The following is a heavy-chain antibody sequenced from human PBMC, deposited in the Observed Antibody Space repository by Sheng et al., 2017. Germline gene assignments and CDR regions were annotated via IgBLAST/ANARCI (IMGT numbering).Heavy chain of an antibody. J-gene: IGHJ6*02. CDR3: ARDGYSSSWYRVGYYYYGMDV. Sequence: QVQLQESGPGLVKPSETLSLTCTVSGGSISSYYWSWIRQPAGKGLEWIGRIYTSGSTNYNPSLKSRVTMSVDTSKNQFSLKLSSVTAADTAVYYCARDGYSSSWYRVGYYYYGMDVWGQGTTVTVSS. V-gene: IGHV4-4*07. D-gene: IGHD6-13*01. CDR2: IYTSGST. CDR1: GGSISSYY.